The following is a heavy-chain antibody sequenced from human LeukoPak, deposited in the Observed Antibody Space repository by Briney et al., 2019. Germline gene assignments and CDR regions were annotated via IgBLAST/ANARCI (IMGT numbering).Heavy chain of an antibody. CDR2: MNPNSGNT. CDR1: GYTFTSYY. V-gene: IGHV1-8*02. CDR3: ARVRDYYGSGNHYYYYGMDV. Sequence: ASVKVSCKASGYTFTSYYMHWVRQATGQGLEWMGWMNPNSGNTGHAQHFQGRVTMTRDTSITTAYMELRSLTSEDTAMYYCARVRDYYGSGNHYYYYGMDVWGQGTTVTVSS. D-gene: IGHD3-10*01. J-gene: IGHJ6*02.